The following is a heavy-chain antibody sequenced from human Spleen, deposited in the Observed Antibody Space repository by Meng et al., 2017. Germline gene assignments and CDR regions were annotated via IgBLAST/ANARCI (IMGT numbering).Heavy chain of an antibody. V-gene: IGHV4-59*01. CDR2: IYYTGNT. J-gene: IGHJ4*02. D-gene: IGHD3-22*01. CDR1: GGSLGSYY. Sequence: GSLRLSCTVSGGSLGSYYWGWIRQPPGRGLEYVGYIYYTGNTNYNPSLKSRVIISVDTSNNQFSLNLNSVTAADTAVYYCARTRRTSYYDSSGYVEYWGQGTLVTVSS. CDR3: ARTRRTSYYDSSGYVEY.